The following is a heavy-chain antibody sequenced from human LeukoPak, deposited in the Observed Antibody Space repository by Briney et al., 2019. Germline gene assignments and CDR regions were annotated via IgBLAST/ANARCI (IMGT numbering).Heavy chain of an antibody. J-gene: IGHJ5*02. CDR1: GGSISSYY. Sequence: SETLSLTCTVSGGSISSYYWSWIRQPPGKGLEWIGYIYYSGSTNYNPSLKSRVTISVDTSKNQFSLKLSSVTAADTAVYYCARTDYDFWSGRVNWFDPWGQGTLVTVSS. CDR3: ARTDYDFWSGRVNWFDP. CDR2: IYYSGST. D-gene: IGHD3-3*01. V-gene: IGHV4-59*08.